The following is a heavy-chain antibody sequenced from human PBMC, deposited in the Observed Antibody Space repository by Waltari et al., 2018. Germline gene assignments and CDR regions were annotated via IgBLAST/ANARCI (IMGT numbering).Heavy chain of an antibody. CDR3: ASPTYGDHGVFDY. D-gene: IGHD4-17*01. CDR1: GGTFSSYA. Sequence: QVQLVQSGAEVKKPGSSVKVSCKASGGTFSSYAISWVRQAPGQGLEWLEWIIHNWGIANYEQKGKGRVTITAEKATGKAYMELSSLSSEDTAVYDCASPTYGDHGVFDYGGQGTLVTVSS. J-gene: IGHJ4*02. V-gene: IGHV1-69*04. CDR2: IIHNWGIA.